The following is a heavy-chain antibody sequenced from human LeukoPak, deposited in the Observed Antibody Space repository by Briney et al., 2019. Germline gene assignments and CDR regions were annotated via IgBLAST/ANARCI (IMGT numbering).Heavy chain of an antibody. CDR2: ISGSGGST. V-gene: IGHV3-23*01. Sequence: GGSLRLSCAASGFTFSSYGMSWVRQAPGKGLGWVSAISGSGGSTYYADSVKGRFTISRDNSKNTLYLQMNSLRAEDTAVYYCAKDPPGIVGALDYWGQGTLVTVSS. J-gene: IGHJ4*02. D-gene: IGHD1-26*01. CDR1: GFTFSSYG. CDR3: AKDPPGIVGALDY.